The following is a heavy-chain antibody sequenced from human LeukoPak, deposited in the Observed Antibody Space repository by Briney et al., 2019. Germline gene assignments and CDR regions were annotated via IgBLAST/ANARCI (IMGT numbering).Heavy chain of an antibody. V-gene: IGHV4-38-2*02. Sequence: PSETLSLTCAVSGYSISSGYYWGWIRQPPGKGLEWIGSIYHSGSTYYNPSLKSRVTISVDTSKNQFSLKLSSVTAADTAVYYRAREDDAFDIWGQGTMVTVSS. CDR1: GYSISSGYY. CDR3: AREDDAFDI. J-gene: IGHJ3*02. CDR2: IYHSGST.